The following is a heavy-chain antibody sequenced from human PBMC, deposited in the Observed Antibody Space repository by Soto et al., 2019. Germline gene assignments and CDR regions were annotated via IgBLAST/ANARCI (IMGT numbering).Heavy chain of an antibody. V-gene: IGHV4-61*01. CDR2: IYYIGST. D-gene: IGHD2-2*02. J-gene: IGHJ6*02. Sequence: SETLSLTCTVSGGSVSSGYYFWSWLRQSPGKRLEWIAYIYYIGSTNYNPSLKSRATISVDTSKSQVSLTLTSMTAADAALYYFARSPNYSSYTFDVSGQGPSVTVFS. CDR1: GGSVSSGYYF. CDR3: ARSPNYSSYTFDV.